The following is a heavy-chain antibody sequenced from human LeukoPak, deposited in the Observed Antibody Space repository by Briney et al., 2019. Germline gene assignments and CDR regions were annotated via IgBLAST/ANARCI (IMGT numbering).Heavy chain of an antibody. CDR1: GFTVSSNY. D-gene: IGHD3-22*01. Sequence: PGGSLRLSCAASGFTVSSNYMSWVRQAPGKGLVWVAFIRYDGSNKYYADSVKGRFTISRDNSKNTLHLQMNSLRAEDTAVYYCARESESYDSSGSTFKYWGQGTLVTVSS. CDR2: IRYDGSNK. V-gene: IGHV3-30*02. CDR3: ARESESYDSSGSTFKY. J-gene: IGHJ4*02.